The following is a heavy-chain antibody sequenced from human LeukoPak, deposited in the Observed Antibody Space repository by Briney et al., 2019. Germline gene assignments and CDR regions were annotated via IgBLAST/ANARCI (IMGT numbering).Heavy chain of an antibody. CDR3: AKDRPGIAAAAPYWFDP. Sequence: PGGSLRLSCAASGFTVSSNYMSWVRQSPGKGLEWVSAISDSGGHTYYADSVKGRFTISRDNSKNTLYLQMNSLRAEDTAVYYCAKDRPGIAAAAPYWFDPWGQGTLVTVSS. J-gene: IGHJ5*02. D-gene: IGHD6-13*01. CDR1: GFTVSSNY. V-gene: IGHV3-23*01. CDR2: ISDSGGHT.